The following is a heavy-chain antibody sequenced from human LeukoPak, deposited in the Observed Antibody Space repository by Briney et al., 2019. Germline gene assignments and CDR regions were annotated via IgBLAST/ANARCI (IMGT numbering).Heavy chain of an antibody. D-gene: IGHD2-2*01. CDR3: AKDDCSNTSCSVSWFDP. CDR2: ITAGGGT. J-gene: IGHJ5*02. CDR1: GLTFSNYA. V-gene: IGHV3-23*01. Sequence: PGGSLRLSCAASGLTFSNYAMTWVRQAPGKGLEWVSSITAGGGTSYTDSVKGRFTVYRVNSKNTLYLQMNSLRAGDTALYYCAKDDCSNTSCSVSWFDPWGQGTLVTVSS.